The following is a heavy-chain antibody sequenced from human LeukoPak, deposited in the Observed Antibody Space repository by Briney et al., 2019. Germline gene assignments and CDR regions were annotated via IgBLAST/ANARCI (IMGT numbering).Heavy chain of an antibody. Sequence: GESLRISCQGSRYNFATYWISWVRQVPGKGLEWMGRIDPGDSYTEYSPSLQGHVTISSDKSINTAYLQWSGLKASDSAIYYCARERQGVRGVILSDRGQGTLVSVSS. J-gene: IGHJ4*02. D-gene: IGHD3-10*01. CDR2: IDPGDSYT. CDR3: ARERQGVRGVILSD. CDR1: RYNFATYW. V-gene: IGHV5-10-1*01.